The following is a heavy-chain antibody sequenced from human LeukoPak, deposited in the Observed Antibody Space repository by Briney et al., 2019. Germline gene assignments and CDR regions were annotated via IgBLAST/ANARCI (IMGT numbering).Heavy chain of an antibody. CDR2: IYYSGST. CDR1: GGSIDRGGYY. D-gene: IGHD5-18*01. V-gene: IGHV4-31*03. J-gene: IGHJ4*02. CDR3: ARQAMVRAIQLWPPFDY. Sequence: SETLSLTCTVSGGSIDRGGYYWSWIRQHPGKGLEWIGYIYYSGSTYYNPSLKSRVTISVDTSKNQFSLKLSSVTAADTAVYYCARQAMVRAIQLWPPFDYWGQGTLVTVSS.